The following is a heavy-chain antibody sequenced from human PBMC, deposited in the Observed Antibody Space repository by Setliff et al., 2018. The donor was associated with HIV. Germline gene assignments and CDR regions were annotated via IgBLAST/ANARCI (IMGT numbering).Heavy chain of an antibody. CDR2: IYYSGTT. CDR1: GGSISSTNYY. Sequence: PSETLSLTCTVSGGSISSTNYYWGWIRQTPGKGLEWIGSIYYSGTTYHNPSLKSRVTMSVDTSTSRLSLKVHSVTAADTAMYYCARGSHGTSWTDYWGQGTLVTVSS. CDR3: ARGSHGTSWTDY. V-gene: IGHV4-39*07. D-gene: IGHD6-13*01. J-gene: IGHJ4*02.